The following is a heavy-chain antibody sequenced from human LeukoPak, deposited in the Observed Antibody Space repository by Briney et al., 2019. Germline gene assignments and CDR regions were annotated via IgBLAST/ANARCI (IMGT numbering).Heavy chain of an antibody. CDR3: ARDWATVTELDY. D-gene: IGHD4-17*01. Sequence: SETLSLTCTLSGDSISTYYWSWIRQPPGKGLEWIGYIHYSGSTYYNPSLKSRVTISVDTSKNQFPLKLSSVTAADTAVYYCARDWATVTELDYWGQGTLVTVSS. CDR2: IHYSGST. V-gene: IGHV4-59*04. J-gene: IGHJ4*02. CDR1: GDSISTYY.